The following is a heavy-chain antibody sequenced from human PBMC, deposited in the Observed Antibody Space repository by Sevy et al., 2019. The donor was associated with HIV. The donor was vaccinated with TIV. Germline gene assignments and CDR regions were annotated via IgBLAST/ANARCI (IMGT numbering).Heavy chain of an antibody. CDR1: GSTFSTYS. J-gene: IGHJ4*02. D-gene: IGHD5-18*01. CDR2: ISSSSTTI. V-gene: IGHV3-48*01. Sequence: GGSLRLSCAGSGSTFSTYSMNWVRQAPGKGLEWVSYISSSSTTIYYADPVRGRFTISRDTGKNSLYLQMNSLRAEDTAVYYCARDLRGYTYGSYWGQGTLVTVSS. CDR3: ARDLRGYTYGSY.